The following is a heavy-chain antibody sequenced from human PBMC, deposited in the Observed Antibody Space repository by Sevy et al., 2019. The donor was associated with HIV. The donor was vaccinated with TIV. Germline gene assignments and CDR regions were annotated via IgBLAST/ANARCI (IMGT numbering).Heavy chain of an antibody. CDR1: GYSIISGYY. J-gene: IGHJ4*02. CDR2: IYHSGST. V-gene: IGHV4-38-2*01. D-gene: IGHD3-16*01. Sequence: SETLSLTCGVSGYSIISGYYWGWIRQPPGKGLEWIGSIYHSGSTYYNPSLKSRVTISVDTSKNQFSLKLSSVTAADTAEYYCARQVVAFGNPAFEDYWGQGTLVTVSS. CDR3: ARQVVAFGNPAFEDY.